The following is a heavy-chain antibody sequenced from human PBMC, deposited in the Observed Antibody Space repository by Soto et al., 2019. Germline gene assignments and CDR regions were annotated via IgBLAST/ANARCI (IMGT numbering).Heavy chain of an antibody. Sequence: QVQLQESGPGLVKPSQTLSLICTVSGGSINSGGYYWNWIRPHPGKGEEGIGYNFYRGSTYYNPRLRSRVTITADTSENQCSLNLSSVTAADTAVYFCARGYRQAGYSSSWVFDYWGQGNLVNVSS. J-gene: IGHJ4*02. CDR2: NFYRGST. V-gene: IGHV4-31*03. D-gene: IGHD6-13*01. CDR3: ARGYRQAGYSSSWVFDY. CDR1: GGSINSGGYY.